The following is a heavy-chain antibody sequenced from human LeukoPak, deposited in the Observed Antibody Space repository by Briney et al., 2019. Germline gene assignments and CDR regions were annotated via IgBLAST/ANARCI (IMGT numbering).Heavy chain of an antibody. V-gene: IGHV3-48*01. D-gene: IGHD3-9*01. J-gene: IGHJ5*02. Sequence: GGFLRLSCAASGFTFSSYSMNWVRQAPGKGLEWVSYISSSSITIYYADSVKGRFTISRDNAKNSLYLQMSSLRAEDTAVYYCATSAVAGYYSWGQGTLVTVSS. CDR2: ISSSSITI. CDR3: ATSAVAGYYS. CDR1: GFTFSSYS.